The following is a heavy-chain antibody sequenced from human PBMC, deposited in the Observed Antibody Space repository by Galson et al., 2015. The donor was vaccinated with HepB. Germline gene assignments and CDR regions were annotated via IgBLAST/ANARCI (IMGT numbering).Heavy chain of an antibody. D-gene: IGHD6-6*01. V-gene: IGHV3-73*01. J-gene: IGHJ4*02. CDR2: IRSKANSYAT. CDR1: GFTFSGSA. CDR3: TKDLYSTSSYSSLDY. Sequence: SLRLSCAASGFTFSGSAMHWVRQASGKGLEWVGRIRSKANSYATAYAASVKGRFTISRDDSKNTAYLQMNSLKTEDTALYYCTKDLYSTSSYSSLDYWGRGTLVTVS.